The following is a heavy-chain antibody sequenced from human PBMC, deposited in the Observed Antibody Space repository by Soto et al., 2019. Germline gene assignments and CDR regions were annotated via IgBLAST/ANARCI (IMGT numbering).Heavy chain of an antibody. Sequence: QVHLVQSGAEVKKPGASVKVSCKASGYTFTSYGITWVRQAPEKGLEWMGLISAHNGNTDYAQKLQGRVIVTRDTSTSTAYMELRSLISDDTAVYYCARGRYGDYWGQGALVTVSS. D-gene: IGHD1-1*01. CDR1: GYTFTSYG. V-gene: IGHV1-18*01. CDR2: ISAHNGNT. CDR3: ARGRYGDY. J-gene: IGHJ4*02.